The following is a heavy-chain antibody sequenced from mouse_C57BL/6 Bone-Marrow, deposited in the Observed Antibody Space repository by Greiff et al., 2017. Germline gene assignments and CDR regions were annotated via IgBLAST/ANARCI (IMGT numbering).Heavy chain of an antibody. CDR3: ARDYYGSVWYFDV. V-gene: IGHV1-53*01. CDR1: GYTFTSYW. D-gene: IGHD1-1*01. Sequence: VQLQQPGTELVKPGASVKLSCKASGYTFTSYWMHWVKQRPGQGLEWIGNINPSNGGTNYNEKFKSKATLTVDKSSSTAYMQLSSLTSEDAAVYYCARDYYGSVWYFDVWGTGTTVTVSS. CDR2: INPSNGGT. J-gene: IGHJ1*03.